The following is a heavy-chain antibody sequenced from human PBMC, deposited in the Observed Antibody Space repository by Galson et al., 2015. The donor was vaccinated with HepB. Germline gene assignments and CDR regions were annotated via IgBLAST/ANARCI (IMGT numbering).Heavy chain of an antibody. V-gene: IGHV4-38-2*02. J-gene: IGHJ4*02. D-gene: IGHD3-10*01. CDR2: IYHSGST. Sequence: QVQLQESGPGLVKPSETLSLTCTVSGYSISSGYYWGWIRQPPGKGLEWIGSIYHSGSTYYNPSLKSRVTISVDTSKNQFSLKLSSVTAADTAVYYCARAIKQGFTMVRGTSWDYFDYWGQGTLVTVSS. CDR3: ARAIKQGFTMVRGTSWDYFDY. CDR1: GYSISSGYY.